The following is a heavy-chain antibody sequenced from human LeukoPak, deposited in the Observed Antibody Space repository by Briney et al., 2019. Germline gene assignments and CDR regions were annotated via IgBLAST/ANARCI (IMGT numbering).Heavy chain of an antibody. D-gene: IGHD3-3*01. J-gene: IGHJ5*02. CDR1: GFTFSSYA. Sequence: PGGSLRLSCAASGFTFSSYAMHWVRQAPGKGLEWVAVIWYDGSNKYYADSVKGRFTISRDNSKNTLYLQMNSLRAEDTAVYYCARDRPHYDFWSGYSGYNWFDPWGQGTLVTVSS. V-gene: IGHV3-33*08. CDR2: IWYDGSNK. CDR3: ARDRPHYDFWSGYSGYNWFDP.